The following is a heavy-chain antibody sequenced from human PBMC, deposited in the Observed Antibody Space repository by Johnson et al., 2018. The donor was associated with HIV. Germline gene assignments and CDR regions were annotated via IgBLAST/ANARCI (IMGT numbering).Heavy chain of an antibody. CDR3: AKGAPTLGSPSWPDI. D-gene: IGHD3-10*02. V-gene: IGHV3-30-3*01. CDR1: GFTFSDYY. Sequence: QVQLVESGGGLVKPGGSLRLACAASGFTFSDYYMNWIRQAPGKGLEWVAVISYDGSNKYYADSVKGRFTISRDNSKNTLYLQMNSLRAEDTAVYYCAKGAPTLGSPSWPDIWGQGTMVTVSS. CDR2: ISYDGSNK. J-gene: IGHJ3*02.